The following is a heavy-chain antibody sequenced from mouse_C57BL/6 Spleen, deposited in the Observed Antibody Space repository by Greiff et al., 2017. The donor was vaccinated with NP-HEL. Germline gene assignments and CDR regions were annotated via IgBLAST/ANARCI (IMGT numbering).Heavy chain of an antibody. CDR2: IYPGDGDT. Sequence: QVQLKESGPELVKPGASVKISCKASGYAFSSSWMNWVKQRPGKGLEWIGRIYPGDGDTNYNGKFKGKATLTADKSSSTAYMQLSSLTSEDSAVYFCARSLAHGGDYFDYWGQGTTLTVSS. CDR3: ARSLAHGGDYFDY. J-gene: IGHJ2*01. V-gene: IGHV1-82*01. CDR1: GYAFSSSW.